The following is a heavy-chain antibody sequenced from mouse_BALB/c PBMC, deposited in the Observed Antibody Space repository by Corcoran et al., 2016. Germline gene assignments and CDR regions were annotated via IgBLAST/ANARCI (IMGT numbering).Heavy chain of an antibody. CDR2: INTYTGEP. D-gene: IGHD1-1*02. Sequence: QIQLVQSGPELKKPGETVKISCEASGYTFTNYGMKWVKQAPGKGLKWMGWINTYTGEPTYADDFKGRFAFSLETSSSTAYLQINNLKNEDMATYFCARGREYGGLDYWGQGTSVTVSS. CDR3: ARGREYGGLDY. CDR1: GYTFTNYG. J-gene: IGHJ4*01. V-gene: IGHV9-1*02.